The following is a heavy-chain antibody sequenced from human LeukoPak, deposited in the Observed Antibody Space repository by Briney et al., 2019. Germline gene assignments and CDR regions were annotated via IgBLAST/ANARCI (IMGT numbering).Heavy chain of an antibody. Sequence: PSETLSLTCTVSSGYISSSTSFWAWIRQPPGKGLEWIGNVYYSGNTHYNPPLKSRATISLDTSKSQFSLRLTSVSAADTAVYYCARHGLYQDYGYWGQGILVTVSS. J-gene: IGHJ4*02. CDR2: VYYSGNT. CDR1: SGYISSSTSF. D-gene: IGHD3-16*01. CDR3: ARHGLYQDYGY. V-gene: IGHV4-39*01.